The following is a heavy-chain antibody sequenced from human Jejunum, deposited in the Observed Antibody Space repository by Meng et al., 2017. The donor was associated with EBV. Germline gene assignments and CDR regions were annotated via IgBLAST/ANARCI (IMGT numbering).Heavy chain of an antibody. CDR2: TFYRSMWYN. CDR3: TRESTTGCVDY. D-gene: IGHD1-1*01. V-gene: IGHV6-1*01. Sequence: QVHRQPSSPGLVKPSQTLSLTCALPGDSFFSNMAAWNWIRQSPSRGREWLGRTFYRSMWYNHHAPSVESRITINADTSKNQFSLQLNSVTPEDTAVYYCTRESTTGCVDYWGQGTLVTASS. CDR1: GDSFFSNMAA. J-gene: IGHJ4*02.